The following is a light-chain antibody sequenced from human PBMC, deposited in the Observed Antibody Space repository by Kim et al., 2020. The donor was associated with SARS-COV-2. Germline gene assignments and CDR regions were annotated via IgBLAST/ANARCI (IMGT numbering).Light chain of an antibody. V-gene: IGKV1-39*01. J-gene: IGKJ2*01. CDR1: QSSGSY. Sequence: SASVGDRVAITCRASQSSGSYLNWYQQKPGKAPKLLIYAASSLQSGVPSRFSGSGSGTDFTFTISSLQPDDFATYYCQQIYSTPYTFGQGTKLEI. CDR3: QQIYSTPYT. CDR2: AAS.